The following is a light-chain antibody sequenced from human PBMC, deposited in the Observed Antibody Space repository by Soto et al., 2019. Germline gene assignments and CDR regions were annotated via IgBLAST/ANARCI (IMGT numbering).Light chain of an antibody. V-gene: IGKV1-5*01. CDR1: QSISSW. CDR3: QQYKSYPLT. Sequence: DIQMTQSPSTLSASVGERVTITCRASQSISSWLAWYQQKPGKAPKLLIYDASSLESGVPSRFSGSGSGTEFTLTISSLQPDDFATYYCQQYKSYPLTFGGGTKVDIK. J-gene: IGKJ4*01. CDR2: DAS.